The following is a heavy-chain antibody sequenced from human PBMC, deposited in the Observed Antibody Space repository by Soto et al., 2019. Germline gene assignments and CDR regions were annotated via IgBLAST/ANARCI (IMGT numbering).Heavy chain of an antibody. CDR3: ATDTAMVLGFDY. J-gene: IGHJ4*02. D-gene: IGHD5-18*01. CDR2: INHSGST. CDR1: GGSFSGYY. V-gene: IGHV4-34*01. Sequence: PSETLSLTCAVYGGSFSGYYWSWIRQPPGKGLEWIGEINHSGSTNYNPSLKSRVTISVDTSKNQFSLKLSSVTAADTAVYYCATDTAMVLGFDYWGQGTLVTVSS.